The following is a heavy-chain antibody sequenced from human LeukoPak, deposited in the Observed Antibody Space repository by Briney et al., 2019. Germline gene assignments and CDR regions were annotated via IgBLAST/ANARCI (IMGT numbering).Heavy chain of an antibody. CDR1: GFTFSSYS. CDR2: ISSSSSYI. Sequence: GGSLRLSCAASGFTFSSYSMNWVRQAPGKGLEWVSSISSSSSYIYYADSVKGRFTISRDNAKNSLYLQMNSLRAEDTAVYYCAIDQRLGAFDIWGQGTMVTVSS. J-gene: IGHJ3*02. V-gene: IGHV3-21*01. CDR3: AIDQRLGAFDI. D-gene: IGHD3-16*01.